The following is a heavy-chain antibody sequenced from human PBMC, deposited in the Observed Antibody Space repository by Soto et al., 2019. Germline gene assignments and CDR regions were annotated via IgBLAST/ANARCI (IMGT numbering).Heavy chain of an antibody. V-gene: IGHV3-74*01. CDR3: AREWELLFDYYYGMDV. J-gene: IGHJ6*02. CDR2: INSDGSST. D-gene: IGHD1-26*01. CDR1: GFTFSSYW. Sequence: GGSLRLSCAASGFTFSSYWMHWVRQAPGKGLVWVSRINSDGSSTSYADSVKGRFTISRDNAKNTLYLQMNSLRAEDTAVYYCAREWELLFDYYYGMDVWGQGTTVTVS.